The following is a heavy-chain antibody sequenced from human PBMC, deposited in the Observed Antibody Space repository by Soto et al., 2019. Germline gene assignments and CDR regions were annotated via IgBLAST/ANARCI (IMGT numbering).Heavy chain of an antibody. CDR2: INPNSGGT. J-gene: IGHJ6*02. Sequence: ASVKVSCKASGYTFTGYYMHWVRQAPGQGLEWMGWINPNSGGTNYAQKFQGWVTMTRDTSISTAYMELSRLRSDDTAVYYCARVMGSYYESNYYGMDVWGQGTTVTVSS. V-gene: IGHV1-2*04. CDR1: GYTFTGYY. D-gene: IGHD1-26*01. CDR3: ARVMGSYYESNYYGMDV.